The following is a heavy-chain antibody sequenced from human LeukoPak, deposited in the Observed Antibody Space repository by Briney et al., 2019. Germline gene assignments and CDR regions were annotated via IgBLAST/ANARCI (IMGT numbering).Heavy chain of an antibody. J-gene: IGHJ4*02. CDR3: ARGQAYCGSDCYTD. Sequence: PGGSLRLSCAASGFTVSHYYMTWVRQAPGKGLEWVSVLYTGVGRSYAEHLKGRFTISRDVSKNTLYLQMNSLRVDDTAVYYCARGQAYCGSDCYTDWGQGTLVTVSS. D-gene: IGHD2-21*02. V-gene: IGHV3-66*01. CDR2: LYTGVGR. CDR1: GFTVSHYY.